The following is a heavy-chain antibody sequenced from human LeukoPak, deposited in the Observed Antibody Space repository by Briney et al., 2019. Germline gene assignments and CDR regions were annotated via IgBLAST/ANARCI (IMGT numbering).Heavy chain of an antibody. V-gene: IGHV1-69*06. CDR2: IIPIFGTA. CDR1: GGTFSSYA. J-gene: IGHJ6*03. D-gene: IGHD6-13*01. Sequence: ASVKVSCKASGGTFSSYAISWVRQAPGQGLEWMGGIIPIFGTANYAQKFQGRVTITADKSTSTAYMELSSLRSEDTAVYYCARDKRIAAARYYYYMDVWGKGTTVTVSS. CDR3: ARDKRIAAARYYYYMDV.